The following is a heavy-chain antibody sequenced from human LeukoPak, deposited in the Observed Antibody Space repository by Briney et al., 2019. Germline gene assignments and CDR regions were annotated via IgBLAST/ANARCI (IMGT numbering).Heavy chain of an antibody. V-gene: IGHV3-23*01. J-gene: IGHJ4*02. Sequence: GGSLRLSCVASGFPFSSYGMHWVRQAPGKGLEWVSGTSDRGDYTYYADSVKGRFTISRDSSKNTLFLQMNSLRAEDTALYFCARKAQYNGHYPLDYWGQGTLVTVSS. CDR2: TSDRGDYT. D-gene: IGHD1-7*01. CDR3: ARKAQYNGHYPLDY. CDR1: GFPFSSYG.